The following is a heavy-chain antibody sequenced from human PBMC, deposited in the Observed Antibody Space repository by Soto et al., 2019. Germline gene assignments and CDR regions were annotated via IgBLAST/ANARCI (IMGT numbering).Heavy chain of an antibody. CDR2: ISSSSSYI. CDR3: ARALGIAARPDKLYYFDY. D-gene: IGHD6-6*01. Sequence: PVGSLRLSCAASGFTFSSYSMNWVRQAPGKGLEWASSISSSSSYIYYADSEKGRFTISRDNAKNSLYLQMNSLRAEDTAVYYCARALGIAARPDKLYYFDYWGQGTLVTVSS. V-gene: IGHV3-21*01. CDR1: GFTFSSYS. J-gene: IGHJ4*02.